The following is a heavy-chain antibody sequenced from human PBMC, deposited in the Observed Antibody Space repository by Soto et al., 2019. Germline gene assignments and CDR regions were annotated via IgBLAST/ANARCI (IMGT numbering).Heavy chain of an antibody. Sequence: PSETLSLTFTVSGDSIRSYYWTWIRQPPGKGLELIWYIYYSGSTRYNPSLKSRVTISVDMSKNQFSLKLSSVIAADTAVYYCARAYGRCDNGLDXWGQGTAVTVS. V-gene: IGHV4-59*01. D-gene: IGHD2-15*01. CDR1: GDSIRSYY. CDR2: IYYSGST. CDR3: ARAYGRCDNGLDX. J-gene: IGHJ6*02.